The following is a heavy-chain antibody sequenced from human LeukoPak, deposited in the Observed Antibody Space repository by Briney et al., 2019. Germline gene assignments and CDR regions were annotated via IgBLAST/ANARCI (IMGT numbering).Heavy chain of an antibody. D-gene: IGHD2-21*02. Sequence: RGESLKISCEGSGYRFTNYWIGWVRQMPGKGLEWMGIIYPGDSDTRYSPSFQGQVTISADKSISTAYLQWSSLEASDTAMYYCARRYGEWVDCGVDCYAFDIWGQGTMVTVSS. V-gene: IGHV5-51*01. CDR1: GYRFTNYW. J-gene: IGHJ3*02. CDR2: IYPGDSDT. CDR3: ARRYGEWVDCGVDCYAFDI.